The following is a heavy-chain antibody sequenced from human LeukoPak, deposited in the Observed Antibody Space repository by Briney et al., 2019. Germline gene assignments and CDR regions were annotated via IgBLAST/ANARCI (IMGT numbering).Heavy chain of an antibody. J-gene: IGHJ4*02. V-gene: IGHV3-13*01. CDR3: VREARGYHYTYFDY. CDR2: IASGFQT. D-gene: IGHD5-18*01. Sequence: GGSLRLSCTASGFTLGSHDMHWVRQTTGEGLQWVAAIASGFQTFYAGSVKGRFTVSREDAKKSLYLQMNSLRAGDMAVYYCVREARGYHYTYFDYWGQGTLVTVSS. CDR1: GFTLGSHD.